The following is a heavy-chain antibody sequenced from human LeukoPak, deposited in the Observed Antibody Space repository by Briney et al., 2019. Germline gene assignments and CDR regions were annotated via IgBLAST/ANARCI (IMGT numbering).Heavy chain of an antibody. D-gene: IGHD2-8*01. Sequence: GGSLRLSCAASGFTFSSYGMHWVRQAPGKGLEWVAVIWYDGSNEYYGDSVRGRFTISRDNSKNTLYLQMNSLRAEDTAVYYCAKDPATNPPDYWGQGTLVTVSS. CDR3: AKDPATNPPDY. CDR2: IWYDGSNE. CDR1: GFTFSSYG. V-gene: IGHV3-30*02. J-gene: IGHJ4*02.